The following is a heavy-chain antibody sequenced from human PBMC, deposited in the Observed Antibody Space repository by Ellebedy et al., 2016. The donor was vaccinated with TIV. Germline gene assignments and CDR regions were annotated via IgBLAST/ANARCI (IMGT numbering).Heavy chain of an antibody. V-gene: IGHV3-23*01. Sequence: GGSLRLXXAASGFPFSTYAMNWVRQAPWKGLEWVSEVSAGGGGFTLYADSVQGRFTISRDNSKSTLYLEMHSLRAEDTALYYCAKDRGSHGAFDVWGQGAMVTVSS. CDR2: VSAGGGGFT. CDR1: GFPFSTYA. D-gene: IGHD1-26*01. CDR3: AKDRGSHGAFDV. J-gene: IGHJ3*01.